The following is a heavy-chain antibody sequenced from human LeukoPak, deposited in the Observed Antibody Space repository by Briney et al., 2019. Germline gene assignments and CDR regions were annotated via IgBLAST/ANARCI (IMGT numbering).Heavy chain of an antibody. D-gene: IGHD1-1*01. V-gene: IGHV4-59*08. CDR2: IYYSGST. Sequence: SETLSLTCTVSGGSISSYYWSWIRQPPGKGLECIGYIYYSGSTNYNPSLKSRVTISVDTSKNQFSLKLSSVTAADTAVYYCARAGDSYYYYGMDVWGQGTTVTVSS. J-gene: IGHJ6*02. CDR1: GGSISSYY. CDR3: ARAGDSYYYYGMDV.